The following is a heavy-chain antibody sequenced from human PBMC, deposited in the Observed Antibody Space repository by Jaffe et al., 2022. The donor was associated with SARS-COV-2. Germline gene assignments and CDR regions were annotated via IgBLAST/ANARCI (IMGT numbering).Heavy chain of an antibody. V-gene: IGHV3-30*18. CDR3: AKPRYYDPNGGSKHGLDV. CDR1: GFTFSTYG. CDR2: ISYGGSTK. Sequence: QVQLVESGGGVVQPGRSLRLSCAASGFTFSTYGMHWVRQAPGKGLEWVAVISYGGSTKYYGDSVKGRFTISRDNSKNTLFLEMDSLRAEDTAVYYCAKPRYYDPNGGSKHGLDVWGQGTTVTVSS. D-gene: IGHD3-22*01. J-gene: IGHJ6*02.